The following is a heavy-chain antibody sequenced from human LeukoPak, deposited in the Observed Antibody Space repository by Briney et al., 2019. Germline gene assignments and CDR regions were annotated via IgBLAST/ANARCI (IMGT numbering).Heavy chain of an antibody. J-gene: IGHJ4*02. CDR3: ATTTTVVTMLFDY. V-gene: IGHV1-24*01. D-gene: IGHD4-23*01. CDR1: GYTLTELS. CDR2: FDPEDGET. Sequence: ASVKVSCKFSGYTLTELSMHWVRQAPGKGLEWMGGFDPEDGETIYAQKFQGRVTMTEDTSTDTAYMELSSLRSEDTAVYYCATTTTVVTMLFDYWGQGTLVTVSS.